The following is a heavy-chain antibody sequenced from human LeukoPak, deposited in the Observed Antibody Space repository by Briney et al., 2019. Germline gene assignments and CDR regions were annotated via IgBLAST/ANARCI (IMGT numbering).Heavy chain of an antibody. Sequence: GGSLRLSCAASGFTFSSYWMSWVRQPPGKGLEWVANINQDGSEKYYVDSVKGRFTISRDNAKNSLYLQMNSLRDEDTAVYYCARDPTAYYYDSSEDYWGQGTLVTVSS. D-gene: IGHD3-22*01. J-gene: IGHJ4*02. CDR2: INQDGSEK. CDR3: ARDPTAYYYDSSEDY. V-gene: IGHV3-7*01. CDR1: GFTFSSYW.